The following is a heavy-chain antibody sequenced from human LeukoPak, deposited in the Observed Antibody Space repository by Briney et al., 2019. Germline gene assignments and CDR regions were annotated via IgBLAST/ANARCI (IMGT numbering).Heavy chain of an antibody. J-gene: IGHJ4*02. CDR3: TTWTDLYDY. CDR1: RFSFSNAW. Sequence: GGSLRLSCAASRFSFSNAWMSWVRQAPGMGLDWVGRIRSETDGGTIDYAAPVKGRFVISRDDSRDTLYLQMNSLRIEDTAMYYCTTWTDLYDYWGQGILVTVSP. CDR2: IRSETDGGTI. V-gene: IGHV3-15*01. D-gene: IGHD3/OR15-3a*01.